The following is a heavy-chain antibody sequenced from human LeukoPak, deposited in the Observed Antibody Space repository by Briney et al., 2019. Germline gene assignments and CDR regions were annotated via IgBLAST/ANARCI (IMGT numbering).Heavy chain of an antibody. Sequence: ASVKVSCKASGYTFTGYYMHWVRQAPGQGLEWRGWINPNSGGTNYAQKFQGRVTMTRDASISTAYMALSRLRSDDTAVYYCARDYDSDAFDIWGQGTMVTVSS. V-gene: IGHV1-2*02. D-gene: IGHD3-3*01. J-gene: IGHJ3*02. CDR2: INPNSGGT. CDR3: ARDYDSDAFDI. CDR1: GYTFTGYY.